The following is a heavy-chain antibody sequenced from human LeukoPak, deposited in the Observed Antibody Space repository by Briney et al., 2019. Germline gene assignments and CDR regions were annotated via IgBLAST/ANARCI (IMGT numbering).Heavy chain of an antibody. CDR2: ISSSSSYI. CDR3: AREKPALTYYYDSSGYYYFDY. CDR1: GFTFSSYS. J-gene: IGHJ4*02. D-gene: IGHD3-22*01. Sequence: GGSLRLSCAASGFTFSSYSMNWARQAPGKGLEWVSSISSSSSYIYYADSVKGRFTISRDNAKNSLYLQMNSLRAEDTAVYYCAREKPALTYYYDSSGYYYFDYWGQGTLVTVSS. V-gene: IGHV3-21*01.